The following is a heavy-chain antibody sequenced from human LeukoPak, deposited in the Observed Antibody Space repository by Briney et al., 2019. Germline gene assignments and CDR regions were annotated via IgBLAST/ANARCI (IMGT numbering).Heavy chain of an antibody. CDR1: GFIFSNYW. CDR2: INQDGSEK. J-gene: IGHJ4*02. V-gene: IGHV3-7*01. D-gene: IGHD3-10*01. Sequence: GGSLRLSCAASGFIFSNYWMTWVRQAPGKGLEWVANINQDGSEKYCVDSVKGRFTISRDNAKNSLYLQVNSLRAEDTAVYYCARDPGITMERSDYWGQGTLVTVSS. CDR3: ARDPGITMERSDY.